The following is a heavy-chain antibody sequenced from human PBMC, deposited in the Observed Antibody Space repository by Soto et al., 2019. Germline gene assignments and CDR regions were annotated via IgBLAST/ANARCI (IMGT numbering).Heavy chain of an antibody. CDR3: ARQNYGPGTFDS. Sequence: NPSETLSLTCAVSGGSISSFNWWNWVRQPPGKGLEWIGEIYHSGSTNYNLTLESRATISLDKSRNQFFLRLTSVTAADTAMYYCARQNYGPGTFDSWSQGTLVPVSS. D-gene: IGHD4-17*01. V-gene: IGHV4-4*02. J-gene: IGHJ4*02. CDR1: GGSISSFNW. CDR2: IYHSGST.